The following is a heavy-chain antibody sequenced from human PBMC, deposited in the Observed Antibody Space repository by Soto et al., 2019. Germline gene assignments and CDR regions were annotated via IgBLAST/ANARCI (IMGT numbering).Heavy chain of an antibody. Sequence: GASVKVSCKASGYIFTANFINWVRQAPGQGLEWMGGIIPIFGTANYAQKFQGRVTITADKSTSTAYMELSSLRSEDTAVYYCARDRGSINYYGMDVWGQGTTVTVSS. J-gene: IGHJ6*02. CDR1: GYIFTANF. CDR3: ARDRGSINYYGMDV. CDR2: IIPIFGTA. D-gene: IGHD3-10*01. V-gene: IGHV1-69*06.